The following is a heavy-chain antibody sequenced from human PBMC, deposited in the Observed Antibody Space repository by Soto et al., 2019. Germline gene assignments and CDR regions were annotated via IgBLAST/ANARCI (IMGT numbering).Heavy chain of an antibody. J-gene: IGHJ4*02. CDR1: GFTFSNSD. D-gene: IGHD3-3*01. CDR2: VSWNGSRT. CDR3: ARGTYYPGDNGYYYFDS. V-gene: IGHV3-35*01. Sequence: GGSLRLSCAASGFTFSNSDMNWVRQAPGKGLEWVSGVSWNGSRTHYADSVKGRFIISRDNSRNFLYQQMNSLRPEDMAVYYCARGTYYPGDNGYYYFDSWGKGTLVTVSS.